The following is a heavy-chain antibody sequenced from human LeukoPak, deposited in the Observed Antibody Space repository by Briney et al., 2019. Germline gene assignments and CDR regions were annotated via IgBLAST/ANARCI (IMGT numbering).Heavy chain of an antibody. J-gene: IGHJ4*02. CDR2: INPNSGGT. D-gene: IGHD5-18*01. CDR3: AFNLAAMAQNDY. CDR1: GYTFTGYY. V-gene: IGHV1-2*02. Sequence: ASVKVSCKASGYTFTGYYMHWVRQAPGQGLEWMGWINPNSGGTNYAQKFQGRVTMTRDTSISTAYMELSRLRSDDTAVYYCAFNLAAMAQNDYWGQGTLVTVSS.